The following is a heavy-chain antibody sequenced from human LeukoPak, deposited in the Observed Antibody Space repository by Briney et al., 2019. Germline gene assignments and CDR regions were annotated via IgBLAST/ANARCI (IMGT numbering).Heavy chain of an antibody. D-gene: IGHD3-9*01. Sequence: ASVKVSCKVSGYTLTELSMHWVRQAPGKGLEWMGGFDPEDGETIYAQKFQGRVTVTEDTSTDTAYMELSSLRSEDTAVYYCATVGTLVLRYFDWSSPQEYFDYWGQGTLATVSS. J-gene: IGHJ4*02. CDR2: FDPEDGET. CDR1: GYTLTELS. CDR3: ATVGTLVLRYFDWSSPQEYFDY. V-gene: IGHV1-24*01.